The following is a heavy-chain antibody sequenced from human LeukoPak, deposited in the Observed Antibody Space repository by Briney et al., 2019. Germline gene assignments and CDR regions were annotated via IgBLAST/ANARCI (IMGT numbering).Heavy chain of an antibody. Sequence: SETLSLTCTVSGGSTSSYYWSWIRQPPGKGLEWIGYIYYSGSTNYNPSLKSRVTISVDTSKNQFSLKLSSVTAADTAVYYCARDRQWLDYWGQGTLVTVSS. CDR3: ARDRQWLDY. D-gene: IGHD6-19*01. V-gene: IGHV4-59*01. CDR2: IYYSGST. J-gene: IGHJ4*02. CDR1: GGSTSSYY.